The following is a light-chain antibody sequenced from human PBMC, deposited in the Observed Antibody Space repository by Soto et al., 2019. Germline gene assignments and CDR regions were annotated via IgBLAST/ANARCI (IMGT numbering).Light chain of an antibody. Sequence: DIQLTQSPSFLSESVGDRVTITCRASQGISSYLAWYQQKPGKAPKLLIYGASTLQRGVSSRFSGSGSGTEFTLTISSLQPEDFATYYCQHLKSYPITFGQGTRLDIK. CDR1: QGISSY. CDR3: QHLKSYPIT. V-gene: IGKV1-9*01. CDR2: GAS. J-gene: IGKJ5*01.